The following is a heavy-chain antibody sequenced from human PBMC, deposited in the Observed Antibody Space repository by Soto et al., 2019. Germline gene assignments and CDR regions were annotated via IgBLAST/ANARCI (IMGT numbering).Heavy chain of an antibody. J-gene: IGHJ4*02. D-gene: IGHD6-19*01. CDR2: ISGSGGST. CDR3: ANTIAVAGVRGKTPNDY. CDR1: GFTFSSYA. V-gene: IGHV3-23*01. Sequence: GGSLRLSCAASGFTFSSYAMSWVRQAPGKGLEWVSAISGSGGSTYYADSVKGRFTISRDNSKNTLYLQMNSLRAEDTAVYYCANTIAVAGVRGKTPNDYWGPGTLVTVSS.